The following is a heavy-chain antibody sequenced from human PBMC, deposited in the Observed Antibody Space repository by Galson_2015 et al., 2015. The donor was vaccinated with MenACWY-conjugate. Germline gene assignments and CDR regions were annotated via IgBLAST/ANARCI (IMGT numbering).Heavy chain of an antibody. V-gene: IGHV3-15*01. D-gene: IGHD3-22*01. CDR1: GFTFSGSA. CDR2: IRSKTDGGTT. Sequence: SLRLSCAASGFTFSGSAMHWVRQASGKGLEWVGRIRSKTDGGTTDYAAPVKGRFTISRDDSKNTLYLQMNSLKTEDTAVYYCTTDRVTYYYDSSGLDWGQGTLVTVSS. CDR3: TTDRVTYYYDSSGLD. J-gene: IGHJ4*02.